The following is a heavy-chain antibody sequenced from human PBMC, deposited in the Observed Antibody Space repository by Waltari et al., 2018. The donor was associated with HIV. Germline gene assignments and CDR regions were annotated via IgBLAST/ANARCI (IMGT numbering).Heavy chain of an antibody. CDR2: ISGISGSI. J-gene: IGHJ3*01. D-gene: IGHD3-22*01. V-gene: IGHV3-23*01. Sequence: EVHVLESGGGSVQPGGSLRLSCAASGLTFSNYAMPWVRQAPGKGLECVSTISGISGSIYYADSVKGRFTISRDNFKHTLFLQMNSLRVEDTAVYYCAKDWENDSNGYSYLGAFDLWGPGTSVVVSS. CDR1: GLTFSNYA. CDR3: AKDWENDSNGYSYLGAFDL.